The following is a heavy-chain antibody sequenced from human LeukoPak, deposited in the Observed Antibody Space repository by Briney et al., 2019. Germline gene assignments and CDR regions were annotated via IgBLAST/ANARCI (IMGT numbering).Heavy chain of an antibody. Sequence: PGGSLRLSCAASGFTFSSYGMHWARQAPGKGLEWVAVIWYDGSNKYYADSVKGRFTISRDNSKNTLYLQMNSLRAEDTAVYYCAREVGYSYGYAFDYWGQGTLVTVSS. CDR1: GFTFSSYG. D-gene: IGHD5-18*01. CDR2: IWYDGSNK. CDR3: AREVGYSYGYAFDY. V-gene: IGHV3-33*08. J-gene: IGHJ4*02.